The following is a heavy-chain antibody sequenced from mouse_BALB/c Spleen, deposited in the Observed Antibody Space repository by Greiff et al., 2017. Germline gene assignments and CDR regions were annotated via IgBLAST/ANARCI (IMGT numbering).Heavy chain of an antibody. J-gene: IGHJ4*01. CDR1: GYTFTSYV. CDR3: ARSDGYYLYRYAMDY. D-gene: IGHD2-3*01. V-gene: IGHV1-14*01. CDR2: INPYNDGT. Sequence: EVQLQESGPELVKPGASVKMSCKASGYTFTSYVMHWVKQKPGQGLEWIGYINPYNDGTKYNEKFKGKATLTSDKSSSTAYMELSSLTSEDSAVYYCARSDGYYLYRYAMDYWGQGTSVTVSS.